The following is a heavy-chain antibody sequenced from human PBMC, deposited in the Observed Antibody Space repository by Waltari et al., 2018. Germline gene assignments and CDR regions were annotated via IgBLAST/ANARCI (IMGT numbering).Heavy chain of an antibody. D-gene: IGHD1-26*01. V-gene: IGHV3-23*01. J-gene: IGHJ4*02. CDR3: AKLIVGATTVDY. Sequence: EVQLLESGGGLVQPGGSLRLPCAASGFTFRSYAMSWVGTGPGKGLGWVSAIRGSGGSTNYADTVKGRFTISRDNSKNTLYLQMNSLRAEDTAVYYCAKLIVGATTVDYWGQGTLVTVSS. CDR2: IRGSGGST. CDR1: GFTFRSYA.